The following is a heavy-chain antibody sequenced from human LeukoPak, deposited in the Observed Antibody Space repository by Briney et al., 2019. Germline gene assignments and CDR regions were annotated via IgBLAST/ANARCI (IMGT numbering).Heavy chain of an antibody. CDR1: GFTFTDYP. CDR2: IRTTAEGANYA. D-gene: IGHD6-25*01. Sequence: VVSLILSCATSGFTFTDYPMNWVRQAPGKVLEWVSNIRTTAEGANYAYYADSVKGRVTISRDDAKNTLYLHMNSLRDDDTVFFHAADGIRDAFDYWGQGILVTVSS. V-gene: IGHV3-11*06. CDR3: ADGIRDAFDY. J-gene: IGHJ4*02.